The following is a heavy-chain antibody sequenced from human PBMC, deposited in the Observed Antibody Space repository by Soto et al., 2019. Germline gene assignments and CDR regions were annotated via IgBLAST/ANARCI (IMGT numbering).Heavy chain of an antibody. CDR3: ATWDGSRGCQRLVG. J-gene: IGHJ4*02. V-gene: IGHV5-10-1*01. CDR2: IDPGDSYT. CDR1: GYSFTSYW. Sequence: EVQLVQSGAEVKKAGESLRISCKGSGYSFTSYWISWVRQMPGKGLECMGRIDPGDSYTNYSPSFQGHVTISADKSISKAALRWSSLKASDSAMYYCATWDGSRGCQRLVGWGPGTLVTVSS. D-gene: IGHD6-25*01.